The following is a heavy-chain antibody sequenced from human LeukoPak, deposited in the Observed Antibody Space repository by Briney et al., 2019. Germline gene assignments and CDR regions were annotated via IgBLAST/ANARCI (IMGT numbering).Heavy chain of an antibody. D-gene: IGHD1-14*01. V-gene: IGHV1-46*01. CDR1: EGTFSSYA. J-gene: IGHJ4*02. Sequence: ASVKVSCKASEGTFSSYAISWVRQAPGQGLEWMGIINPSGGSTSYAQKFQGRVTMTRDTSTSTVYMELSSLRSEDTAVYYCARAFNQYYFDYWGQGTLVTVSS. CDR2: INPSGGST. CDR3: ARAFNQYYFDY.